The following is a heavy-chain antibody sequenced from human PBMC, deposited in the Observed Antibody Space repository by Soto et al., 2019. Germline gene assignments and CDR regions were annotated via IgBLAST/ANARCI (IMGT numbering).Heavy chain of an antibody. J-gene: IGHJ4*02. CDR1: GFTFSSYS. D-gene: IGHD6-19*01. Sequence: EVQLVESGGGLVQPGGSLRLSCAASGFTFSSYSMNCVRQAPGQGLEWVSYISSSSSTIYYADSVKGRFTISRDNANNSVYLQMNSLRDEDTAVYYCARGGDGWSDYWVQGTLVTVSS. V-gene: IGHV3-48*02. CDR3: ARGGDGWSDY. CDR2: ISSSSSTI.